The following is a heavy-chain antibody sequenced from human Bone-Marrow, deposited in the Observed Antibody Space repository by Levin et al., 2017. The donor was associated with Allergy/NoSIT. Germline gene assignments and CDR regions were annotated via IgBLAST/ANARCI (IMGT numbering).Heavy chain of an antibody. CDR1: GVSISSFY. D-gene: IGHD5/OR15-5a*01. CDR3: SRGRVDIVSATPTYFFDY. CDR2: MYSRGSP. J-gene: IGHJ4*02. Sequence: SETLSLTCNVSGVSISSFYWTWIRQPPGKGLEWVGYMYSRGSPKYNPSLQSRVTISVDTSKNQFEETLSSVTAADTAIYYCSRGRVDIVSATPTYFFDYLGQGTLVTVSS. V-gene: IGHV4-59*01.